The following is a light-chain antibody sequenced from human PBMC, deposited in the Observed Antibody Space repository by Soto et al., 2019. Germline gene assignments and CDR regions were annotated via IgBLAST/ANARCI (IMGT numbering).Light chain of an antibody. CDR1: SSNIGSHT. CDR2: SNT. Sequence: QPVLTQPHSASGTPGQTIAISCSGGSSNIGSHTVNWYQQLPGTAPRLLIYSNTQRPSGVPDRFSGSKSGTSASLAISGLQSEYDGDYYCASWDDSRNGVVFGGGTKLTVL. V-gene: IGLV1-44*01. J-gene: IGLJ2*01. CDR3: ASWDDSRNGVV.